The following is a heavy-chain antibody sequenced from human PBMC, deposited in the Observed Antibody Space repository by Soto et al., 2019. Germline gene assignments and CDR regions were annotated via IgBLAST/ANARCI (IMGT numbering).Heavy chain of an antibody. CDR3: ARDNGRPGITLYNWNYGQYNWFDP. CDR2: VSGFNGET. Sequence: ASVKVSCKASGYTFTNYGISWVRRAPGQGLEWMGWVSGFNGETSYAQNLQGRITMTTDTSTTTAYMELGSLRFDDAAIYYCARDNGRPGITLYNWNYGQYNWFDPWGQGTLVTVSS. V-gene: IGHV1-18*01. D-gene: IGHD1-7*01. CDR1: GYTFTNYG. J-gene: IGHJ5*02.